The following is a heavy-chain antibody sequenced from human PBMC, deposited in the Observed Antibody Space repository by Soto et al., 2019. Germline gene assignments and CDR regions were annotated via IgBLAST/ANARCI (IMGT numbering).Heavy chain of an antibody. CDR3: TRGPSMVRGVIGYYFDY. CDR2: ISSSSSTI. Sequence: PGVSLRLSCAASGFTFSSYSMNWVRQAPGKGLEWVSYISSSSSTIYYADSVKGRFTISRDNAKNSLYLQMNSLRDEDTAVFYCTRGPSMVRGVIGYYFDYWGQGTLVTVSS. V-gene: IGHV3-48*02. D-gene: IGHD3-10*01. J-gene: IGHJ4*02. CDR1: GFTFSSYS.